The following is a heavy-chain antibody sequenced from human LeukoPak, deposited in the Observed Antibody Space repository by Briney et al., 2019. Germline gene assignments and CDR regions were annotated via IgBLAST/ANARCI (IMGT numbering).Heavy chain of an antibody. V-gene: IGHV1-18*01. CDR2: ISAYNGNT. CDR3: ARAWGYGDYYGFAPYYFDY. D-gene: IGHD4-17*01. CDR1: GYTFTSYG. J-gene: IGHJ4*02. Sequence: ASVKVSCKASGYTFTSYGISWVRQAPGQGLEWMGWISAYNGNTNYAQKLQGRVTMTTDTSTSTAYMELRSLRSDDTAVYYCARAWGYGDYYGFAPYYFDYWGQGTLVTVSS.